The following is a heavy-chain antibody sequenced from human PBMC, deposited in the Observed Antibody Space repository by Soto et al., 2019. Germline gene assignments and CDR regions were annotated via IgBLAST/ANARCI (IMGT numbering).Heavy chain of an antibody. Sequence: SETLSLTCTVSGGSISSYYWSWIRQPPGKGLEWIGYIYYSGSTNYNPSLKSRVTISVDTSKNQFSLKLSSVTAADTAVYYCARSPLEQLGRLDYWGQGTLVTVSS. V-gene: IGHV4-59*01. CDR3: ARSPLEQLGRLDY. CDR2: IYYSGST. J-gene: IGHJ4*02. D-gene: IGHD1-1*01. CDR1: GGSISSYY.